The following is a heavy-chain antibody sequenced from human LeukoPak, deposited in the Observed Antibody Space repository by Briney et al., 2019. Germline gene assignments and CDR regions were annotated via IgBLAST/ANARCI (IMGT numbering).Heavy chain of an antibody. V-gene: IGHV1-69*05. CDR3: ARASLRFLEWSYNWFDP. CDR1: GGTFSSYA. CDR2: IIPIFGTA. J-gene: IGHJ5*02. Sequence: ASVMVSCKASGGTFSSYAISWVRQAPGQGLEWMGGIIPIFGTANCAQKFQGRVTITTDESTSTAYMELSSLRSEDTAVYYCARASLRFLEWSYNWFDPWGQGTLVTVSS. D-gene: IGHD3-3*01.